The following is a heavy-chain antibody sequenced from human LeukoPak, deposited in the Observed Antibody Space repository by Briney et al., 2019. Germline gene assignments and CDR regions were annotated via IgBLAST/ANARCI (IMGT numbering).Heavy chain of an antibody. CDR3: ARKVAVGYYYGEDGY. Sequence: GGSLRLSCAASGFTFSSYRMSWVRQAPGKGLEWVANIKQDGSEKYYVDSVKGRFTISRDNAKNSLYLQMNSLRAEDTAVYYCARKVAVGYYYGEDGYWGQGTLVTVSS. CDR2: IKQDGSEK. J-gene: IGHJ4*02. CDR1: GFTFSSYR. V-gene: IGHV3-7*01. D-gene: IGHD3-22*01.